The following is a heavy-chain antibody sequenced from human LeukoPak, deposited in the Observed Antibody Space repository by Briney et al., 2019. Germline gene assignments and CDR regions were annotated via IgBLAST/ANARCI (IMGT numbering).Heavy chain of an antibody. CDR1: GGSISSYY. D-gene: IGHD1-26*01. CDR3: ARDPSIVGADYMDV. Sequence: SETLSLTCTVSGGSISSYYWSWIRQPPGKGLEWIGYIYYSGSTNYNPSLKSRVTISVDTSKNQFSRKLSSVTAADTAVYYCARDPSIVGADYMDVWGKGTTVTVSS. J-gene: IGHJ6*03. CDR2: IYYSGST. V-gene: IGHV4-59*01.